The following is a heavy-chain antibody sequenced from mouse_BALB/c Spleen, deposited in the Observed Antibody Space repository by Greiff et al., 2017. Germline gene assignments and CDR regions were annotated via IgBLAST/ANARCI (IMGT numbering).Heavy chain of an antibody. CDR2: IWSGGST. Sequence: QVQLQQSGPGLVQPSQSLSITCTVSGFSLTSYGVHWVRQSPGKGLEWLGVIWSGGSTDYNAAFISRLSISKDNSKSQVFFKMNSLQANDTAIYYCARNRGLYRYDDYAMDYWGQGTSVTVSS. V-gene: IGHV2-2*02. J-gene: IGHJ4*01. CDR3: ARNRGLYRYDDYAMDY. D-gene: IGHD2-14*01. CDR1: GFSLTSYG.